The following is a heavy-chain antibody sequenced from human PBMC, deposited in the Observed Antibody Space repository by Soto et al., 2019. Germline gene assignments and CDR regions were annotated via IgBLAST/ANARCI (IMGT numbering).Heavy chain of an antibody. CDR1: GFTFSSYS. Sequence: GGSLRLSCAASGFTFSSYSMNWVRQSPGKGLAWVSSISRSSSYIYYADSVKGRFTISRDNAKNSLYLQMNSLRGEDTAVYYCARDFGYYDSSGYYPYYFDYWGQGTLVTVSS. J-gene: IGHJ4*02. CDR3: ARDFGYYDSSGYYPYYFDY. V-gene: IGHV3-21*01. CDR2: ISRSSSYI. D-gene: IGHD3-22*01.